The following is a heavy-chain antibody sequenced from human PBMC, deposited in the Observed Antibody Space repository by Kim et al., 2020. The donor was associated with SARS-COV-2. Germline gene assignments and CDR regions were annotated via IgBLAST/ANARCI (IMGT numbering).Heavy chain of an antibody. CDR2: TYYRSKWYN. J-gene: IGHJ6*03. CDR1: GDSVSSNSAA. D-gene: IGHD6-6*01. CDR3: ARGKGQLVPGYYYYYMDV. Sequence: SQTLSLTCAISGDSVSSNSAAWNWIRQSPSRGLEWLGRTYYRSKWYNDYAVSVKSRITINPDTSKNQFSLQLNSVTPEDTAVYYCARGKGQLVPGYYYYYMDVWGKGTTVTVSS. V-gene: IGHV6-1*01.